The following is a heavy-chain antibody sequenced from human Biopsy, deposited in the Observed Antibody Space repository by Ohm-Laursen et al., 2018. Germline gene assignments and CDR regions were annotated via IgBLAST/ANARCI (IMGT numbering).Heavy chain of an antibody. CDR3: ASVVLGPTNDAFDL. CDR2: IYYSVMT. D-gene: IGHD3-22*01. V-gene: IGHV4-59*02. J-gene: IGHJ3*01. Sequence: TLPLTCTVSGDSVTKYYWSWIRQPPGKGLEWIGHIYYSVMTNYNPSLQSRVSISVDTSRNQVSLTLSSVTAADTAMYYCASVVLGPTNDAFDLWGQGTMVVVSS. CDR1: GDSVTKYY.